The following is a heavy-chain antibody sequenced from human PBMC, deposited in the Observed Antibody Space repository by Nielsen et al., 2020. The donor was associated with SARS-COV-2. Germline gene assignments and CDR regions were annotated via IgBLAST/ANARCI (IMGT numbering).Heavy chain of an antibody. Sequence: GGSLRLSCAASGFTFSSYGMHWVRQAPGKGLEWVAVISYDGSNKYYADSVKGRFTISRDNSKNTLYLQINSLRAEDTAVYYCAKGAGGYMDVWGKGTTVTVS. D-gene: IGHD3-10*01. CDR1: GFTFSSYG. CDR2: ISYDGSNK. J-gene: IGHJ6*03. CDR3: AKGAGGYMDV. V-gene: IGHV3-30*18.